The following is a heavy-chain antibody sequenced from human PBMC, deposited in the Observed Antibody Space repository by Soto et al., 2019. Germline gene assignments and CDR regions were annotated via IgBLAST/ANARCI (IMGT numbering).Heavy chain of an antibody. Sequence: SGGSLRLSCVASGFIFSSYEMNWVRRAPGKGLEWISYISQGSTTIYYADSVKGRFTISRDNAKNSLFLQMSGLRVEDTATYYCARHRSPSPDYWGQGTLVTVS. J-gene: IGHJ4*02. CDR2: ISQGSTTI. V-gene: IGHV3-48*03. CDR1: GFIFSSYE. CDR3: ARHRSPSPDY.